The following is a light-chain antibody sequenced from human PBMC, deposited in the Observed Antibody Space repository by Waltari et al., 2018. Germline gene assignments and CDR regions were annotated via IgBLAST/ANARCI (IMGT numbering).Light chain of an antibody. J-gene: IGKJ4*01. CDR3: QHYHSPPQT. V-gene: IGKV4-1*01. CDR2: WAS. CDR1: QSVLYTTNNKNY. Sequence: DIVMTQSPDSLAVSLGERATINCKSSQSVLYTTNNKNYLAWYQQKPGQPPKLLIYWASTRKSGVPDRFSGTGSGTNFTLTISSLQAEDVAVYYCQHYHSPPQTFGGGTKVEIK.